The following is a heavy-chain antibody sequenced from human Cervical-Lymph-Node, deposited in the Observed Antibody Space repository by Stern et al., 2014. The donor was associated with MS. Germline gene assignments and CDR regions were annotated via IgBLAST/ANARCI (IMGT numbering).Heavy chain of an antibody. D-gene: IGHD5-24*01. Sequence: EVQLVESGGGLVQPGGSLRLSCAASGFSFSSYWMHWVRQAPGKGLVWVSRIDSDGSTTGYANSVKGRFTISRDNAKNTLYLQMNSLRAEDTTVYYCATLGWADYWGQGTLVTVAS. V-gene: IGHV3-74*02. J-gene: IGHJ4*02. CDR1: GFSFSSYW. CDR3: ATLGWADY. CDR2: IDSDGSTT.